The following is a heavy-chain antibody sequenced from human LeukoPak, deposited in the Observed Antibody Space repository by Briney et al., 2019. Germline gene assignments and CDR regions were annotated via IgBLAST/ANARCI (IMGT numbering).Heavy chain of an antibody. Sequence: GGSLRLSCTASGFTFRRYDMHWVRQTPGKGLEWVSAIGTADDTYYAASVAGRFTVSRDDAGNSFYLQMNSLRVGDTAVYYCARGDYYDNSGSPDYWGQGTLVTVSS. CDR1: GFTFRRYD. CDR3: ARGDYYDNSGSPDY. D-gene: IGHD3-22*01. V-gene: IGHV3-13*04. CDR2: IGTADDT. J-gene: IGHJ4*02.